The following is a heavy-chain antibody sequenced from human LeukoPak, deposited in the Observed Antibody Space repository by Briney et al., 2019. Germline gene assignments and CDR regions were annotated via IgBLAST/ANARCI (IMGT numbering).Heavy chain of an antibody. J-gene: IGHJ4*02. Sequence: GGSLRLSCAASGFTFSSYWMNWVRQAPGKGLVWVSRIASDGSSTTYADSVKGRFSISRDNAKNTVYLQMSSLRVEDTAVYYCAKSLTYYHENSDSIWGQGTLVTVSS. CDR1: GFTFSSYW. V-gene: IGHV3-74*01. CDR2: IASDGSST. CDR3: AKSLTYYHENSDSI. D-gene: IGHD3-22*01.